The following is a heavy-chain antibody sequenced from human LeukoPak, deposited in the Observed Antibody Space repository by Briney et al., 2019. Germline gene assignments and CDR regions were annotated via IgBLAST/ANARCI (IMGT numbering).Heavy chain of an antibody. Sequence: KPAETLSLTCTVSGDSLGSHHWSWMREPPGKGLEWFWYMFYVRSPTYNPAVKTQVTMSVDPDKNPFSLKLNAVTAADTAVYYCARDYYDSRGEAFDIWGQGTMVTVSS. J-gene: IGHJ3*02. CDR3: ARDYYDSRGEAFDI. V-gene: IGHV4-59*11. CDR2: MFYVRSP. D-gene: IGHD3-22*01. CDR1: GDSLGSHH.